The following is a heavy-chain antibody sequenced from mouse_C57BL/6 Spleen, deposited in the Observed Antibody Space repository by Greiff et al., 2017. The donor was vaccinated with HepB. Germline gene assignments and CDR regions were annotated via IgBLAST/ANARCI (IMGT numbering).Heavy chain of an antibody. CDR2: ISYDGSN. CDR1: GYSITSGYY. Sequence: EVQVVESGPGLVKPSQSLSLTCSVTGYSITSGYYWNWIRQFPGNKLEWMGYISYDGSNNYNPSLKNRISITRDTSKNQFFLKLNSVTTEDTATYYCAREGGYSGDFDVWGTGTTVTVSS. J-gene: IGHJ1*03. D-gene: IGHD1-1*01. V-gene: IGHV3-6*01. CDR3: AREGGYSGDFDV.